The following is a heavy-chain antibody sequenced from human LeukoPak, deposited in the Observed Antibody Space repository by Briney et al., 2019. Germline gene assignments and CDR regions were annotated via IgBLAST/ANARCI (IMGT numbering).Heavy chain of an antibody. Sequence: SETLSLTCTVSGGSISSYYWSWIRQPAGKGLEWIGRIYTSGSTNYSPSLKSRVTMSVDTSKNQFSLKLSSVTAADTAVYYCARVHGSGSYRYYYYYMDVWGKGTTVTVSS. CDR2: IYTSGST. J-gene: IGHJ6*03. D-gene: IGHD3-10*01. V-gene: IGHV4-4*07. CDR3: ARVHGSGSYRYYYYYMDV. CDR1: GGSISSYY.